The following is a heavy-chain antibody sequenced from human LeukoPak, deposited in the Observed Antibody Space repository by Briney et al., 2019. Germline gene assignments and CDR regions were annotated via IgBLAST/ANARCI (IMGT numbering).Heavy chain of an antibody. D-gene: IGHD1-14*01. J-gene: IGHJ6*03. V-gene: IGHV4-39*01. CDR1: GGSISSSSYY. CDR2: IYYSGST. Sequence: SETLSLTCTVPGGSISSSSYYWGWIRQPPGKGLEWIGSIYYSGSTYYNPSLKSRVTISVDTSKNQFSLKLSSVTAADTAVYYCARKVIPREPYYYYYMDVWGKGTTVTVSS. CDR3: ARKVIPREPYYYYYMDV.